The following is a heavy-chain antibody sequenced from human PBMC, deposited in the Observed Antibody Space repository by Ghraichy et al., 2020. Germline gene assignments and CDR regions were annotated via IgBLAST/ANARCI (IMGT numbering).Heavy chain of an antibody. CDR1: GGSISSYY. CDR2: IYYSGST. CDR3: ARISRDGYNHGVGWFDP. D-gene: IGHD5-24*01. Sequence: SETLSLTCTVSGGSISSYYWSWIRQPPGKGLEWIGYIYYSGSTNYNPSLKSRVTISVDTSKNQFSLKLSSVTAADTAVYYCARISRDGYNHGVGWFDPWGQGTLVTVSS. J-gene: IGHJ5*02. V-gene: IGHV4-59*08.